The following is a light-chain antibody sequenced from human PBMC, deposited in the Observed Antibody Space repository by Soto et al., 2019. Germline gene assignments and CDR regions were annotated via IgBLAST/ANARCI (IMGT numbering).Light chain of an antibody. CDR3: QDYGSSEWT. CDR2: GAS. V-gene: IGKV3-20*01. J-gene: IGKJ1*01. Sequence: EIVLTQSPATLSSFPGDRVTLSCRASQNVRSNYLAWYQQKPGQAPRLLIYGASTRASGIPERFSGSGSGTDFTLTISRLAPEDFAVYYCQDYGSSEWTFGQGTKVDIK. CDR1: QNVRSNY.